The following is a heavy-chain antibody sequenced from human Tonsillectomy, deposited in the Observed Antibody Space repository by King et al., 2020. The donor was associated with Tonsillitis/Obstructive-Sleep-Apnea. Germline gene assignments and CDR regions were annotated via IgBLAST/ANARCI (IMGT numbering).Heavy chain of an antibody. CDR1: GFTFSNAW. D-gene: IGHD3-10*01. J-gene: IGHJ6*02. CDR3: TTAEVRGPADYYYDGMDV. V-gene: IGHV3-15*07. Sequence: VQLVESGGGLVKPGGSLRLSCAASGFTFSNAWMNWVRKARGKGLEWIGRIKSKTEGGTTDYAAPVKGRFNISRDDSKNTLYLQMNSLKTEDTAVYYCTTAEVRGPADYYYDGMDVWGQGTTVTVSS. CDR2: IKSKTEGGTT.